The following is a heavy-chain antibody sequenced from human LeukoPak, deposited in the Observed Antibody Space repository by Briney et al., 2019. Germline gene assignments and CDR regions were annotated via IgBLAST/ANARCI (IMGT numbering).Heavy chain of an antibody. CDR3: AKVGTTANHYFDY. Sequence: GGSLRLSCAASGFTFNSYGMHWVRQAPGKGLEWVAFIRYDGTNNYYADSVKGRFTISRDNSKNTLYPQMNSLRAEDTAVYYCAKVGTTANHYFDYWGQGALVTVSS. CDR1: GFTFNSYG. J-gene: IGHJ4*02. D-gene: IGHD1-7*01. V-gene: IGHV3-30*02. CDR2: IRYDGTNN.